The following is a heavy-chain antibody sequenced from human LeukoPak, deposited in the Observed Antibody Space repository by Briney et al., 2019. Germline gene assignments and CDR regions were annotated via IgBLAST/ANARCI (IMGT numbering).Heavy chain of an antibody. CDR1: GYSISSGYY. D-gene: IGHD3-3*01. J-gene: IGHJ6*03. CDR2: IYHSGRT. V-gene: IGHV4-38-2*02. CDR3: ARGGSYYDFWSGYYDYYYYMDV. Sequence: SETLSLTCTVSGYSISSGYYWGWIRQPPGKGLEWIGNIYHSGRTYYNPSLKSRVTISVDTSKNQFSLKLSSVTAADTAVFYCARGGSYYDFWSGYYDYYYYMDVWGKGTTVTVSS.